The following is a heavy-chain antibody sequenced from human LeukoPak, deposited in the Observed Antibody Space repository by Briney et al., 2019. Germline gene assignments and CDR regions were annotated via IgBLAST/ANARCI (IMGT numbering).Heavy chain of an antibody. CDR3: AIYGYYGSGSDFDY. CDR1: GYTFTSYD. Sequence: ASVKVSCKASGYTFTSYDINWVRQATGQGLEWMGWMNPNSGNTGYAQKFQGRVTITRNTSISTAYMELSSLRSEDTAVYYCAIYGYYGSGSDFDYWGQGTLVTVSS. V-gene: IGHV1-8*01. J-gene: IGHJ4*02. D-gene: IGHD3-10*01. CDR2: MNPNSGNT.